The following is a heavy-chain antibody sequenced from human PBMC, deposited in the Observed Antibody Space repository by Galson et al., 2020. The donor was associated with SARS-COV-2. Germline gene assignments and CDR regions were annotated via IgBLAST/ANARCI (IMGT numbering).Heavy chain of an antibody. D-gene: IGHD6-13*01. J-gene: IGHJ6*02. V-gene: IGHV4-59*01. Sequence: SETLSLTCTVSGGSISSYYWSWIRQPPAKGLEWIGNIYHRGSTNYNPSLKSRVTISVDTSKNHFSLKVSSVTAADTAVYYCARERYSSSWDYYGMDVWGQGTTVTVSS. CDR1: GGSISSYY. CDR3: ARERYSSSWDYYGMDV. CDR2: IYHRGST.